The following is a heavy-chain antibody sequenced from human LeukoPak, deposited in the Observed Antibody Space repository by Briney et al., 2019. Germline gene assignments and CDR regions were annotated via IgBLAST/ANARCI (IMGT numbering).Heavy chain of an antibody. J-gene: IGHJ3*02. CDR2: ISSSGSII. CDR1: AFTFSSYE. D-gene: IGHD6-6*01. CDR3: ARGATRRSSGAFDI. Sequence: GGSLRLSCAASAFTFSSYELNWVRQAPGKGLEWISYISSSGSIINYTDSVKGRFTISRDNAKNSLYLQMNSLRAEDTAVYYCARGATRRSSGAFDIWGQGTMVTVSS. V-gene: IGHV3-48*03.